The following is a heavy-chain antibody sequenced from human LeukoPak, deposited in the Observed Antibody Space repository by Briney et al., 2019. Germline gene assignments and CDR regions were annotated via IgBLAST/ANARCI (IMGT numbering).Heavy chain of an antibody. D-gene: IGHD6-13*01. J-gene: IGHJ4*02. Sequence: SETLSLTCAVYGGSFSGYYWGWIRQPPGKGLEWIGSIYYSGSTYYNPSLKSRVTIPVDTSKNQFSLKLSSVTAADTAVYYCARTVAAAGTVACWGQGTLVTVSS. CDR1: GGSFSGYY. CDR2: IYYSGST. V-gene: IGHV4-39*01. CDR3: ARTVAAAGTVAC.